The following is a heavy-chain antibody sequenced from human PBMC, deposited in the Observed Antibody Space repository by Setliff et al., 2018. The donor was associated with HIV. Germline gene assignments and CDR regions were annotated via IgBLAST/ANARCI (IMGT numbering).Heavy chain of an antibody. CDR1: GGSFSGYY. CDR3: ARESLNLGELSSNPDASDI. CDR2: INHSGST. J-gene: IGHJ3*02. D-gene: IGHD3-16*02. V-gene: IGHV4-34*01. Sequence: SETLSLTCAVYGGSFSGYYWSWIRQPPGKGLEWIGEINHSGSTNYNPSLKSRVTISVDTSKNQFSLKLTSVTAADTLVYYCARESLNLGELSSNPDASDIWGQGTMVTVS.